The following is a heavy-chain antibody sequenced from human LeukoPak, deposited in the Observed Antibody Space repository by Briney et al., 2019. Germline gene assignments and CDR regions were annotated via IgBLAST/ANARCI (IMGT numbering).Heavy chain of an antibody. Sequence: TSETLSLTCVVSGDSISRGGFSWSWIRQPPGKGLEWLGYIYHTGSTYYSPSFKSRVTISVARSKKQFSLKLNSVTAADTAVYYCARGQTTGYSLSDAFDTWGQGTMVTVSS. CDR3: ARGQTTGYSLSDAFDT. V-gene: IGHV4-30-2*01. CDR2: IYHTGST. CDR1: GDSISRGGFS. J-gene: IGHJ3*02. D-gene: IGHD5-12*01.